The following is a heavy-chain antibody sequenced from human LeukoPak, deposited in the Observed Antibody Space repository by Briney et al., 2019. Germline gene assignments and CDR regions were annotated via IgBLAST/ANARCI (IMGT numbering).Heavy chain of an antibody. Sequence: GGSLRLSCAASGFTVSSNSMSWVRQAPGKGLEWVSVIYSGGSTYYADSVKGRFTISRDNSKNTLYLQMNSLRAEDTAVYYCVRASRELFDAFDIWGQGTMVTVSS. CDR2: IYSGGST. CDR1: GFTVSSNS. V-gene: IGHV3-53*01. D-gene: IGHD1-26*01. J-gene: IGHJ3*02. CDR3: VRASRELFDAFDI.